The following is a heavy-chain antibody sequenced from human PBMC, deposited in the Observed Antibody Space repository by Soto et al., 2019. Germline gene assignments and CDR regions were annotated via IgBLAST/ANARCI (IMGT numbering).Heavy chain of an antibody. V-gene: IGHV3-23*01. Sequence: PGGSLRLSCAASGFTFSSYAMSWVRQAPGKGLEWVSAISGSGGSTYYADSVKGRFTISRDNSKNTLYLQMNSLRAEDTAVYYCAKVSIWRGIGYCSSTSCYGPFRYWGQGTLVTVSS. CDR1: GFTFSSYA. J-gene: IGHJ4*02. D-gene: IGHD2-2*01. CDR3: AKVSIWRGIGYCSSTSCYGPFRY. CDR2: ISGSGGST.